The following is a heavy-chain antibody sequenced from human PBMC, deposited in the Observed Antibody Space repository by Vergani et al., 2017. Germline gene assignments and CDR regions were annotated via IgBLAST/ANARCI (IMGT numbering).Heavy chain of an antibody. CDR1: NYTFRSFG. V-gene: IGHV1-18*01. CDR2: ISGFSGDT. CDR3: ARDFPGYYDIMTCPLGYLFGMGV. Sequence: QSQLVQSGAEVRKPGASLKVSCKSFNYTFRSFGIKWVRQAPGQGLEWMGWISGFSGDTNYAQESQDRVTMTTDTSTVTAYMELKNLRSDDPAVYYCARDFPGYYDIMTCPLGYLFGMGVWGQGTAVTVS. J-gene: IGHJ6*01. D-gene: IGHD3-9*01.